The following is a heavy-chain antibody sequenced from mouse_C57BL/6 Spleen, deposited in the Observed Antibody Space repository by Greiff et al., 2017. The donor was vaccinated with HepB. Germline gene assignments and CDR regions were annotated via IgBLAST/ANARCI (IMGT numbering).Heavy chain of an antibody. Sequence: VKLMESGAELMKPGASVKLSCKATGYTFTGYWIEWVKQRPGHGLEWIGEILPGSGSTNYNEKFKGKATFTADTSSNTAYMQLSSLTTEDSAIYYCALDSSGYVGAYWGQGTLVTVSA. CDR3: ALDSSGYVGAY. CDR2: ILPGSGST. D-gene: IGHD3-2*02. J-gene: IGHJ3*01. V-gene: IGHV1-9*01. CDR1: GYTFTGYW.